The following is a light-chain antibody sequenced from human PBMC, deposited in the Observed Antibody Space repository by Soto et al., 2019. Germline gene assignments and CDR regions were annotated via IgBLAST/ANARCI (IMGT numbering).Light chain of an antibody. J-gene: IGKJ3*01. V-gene: IGKV3-20*01. Sequence: EIVLMQSPGTLSLSPGERATLSCRASQTISSSFLAWYQQKPGQAPRLLIYRASRRAPGIPDRFSGSGSWTDFTLTISRLEPEDFAVYYCHQFGSSPLDTFGPGTKVEIK. CDR3: HQFGSSPLDT. CDR2: RAS. CDR1: QTISSSF.